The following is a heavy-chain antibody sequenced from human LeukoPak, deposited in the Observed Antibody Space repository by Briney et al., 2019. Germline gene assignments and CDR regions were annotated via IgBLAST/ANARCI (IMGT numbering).Heavy chain of an antibody. CDR3: TRRLHCSSNGCYGGRGWFDP. CDR2: IYYSGSA. CDR1: GASISSYY. J-gene: IGHJ5*02. D-gene: IGHD2-2*01. Sequence: SETLSLTCTVSGASISSYYWSWIRQPPGKRLEWIGYIYYSGSANYNPSLKSRVTISVDTSRNQFSLKLNTVTATDTAVYYCTRRLHCSSNGCYGGRGWFDPWGQGTLVTVSS. V-gene: IGHV4-59*08.